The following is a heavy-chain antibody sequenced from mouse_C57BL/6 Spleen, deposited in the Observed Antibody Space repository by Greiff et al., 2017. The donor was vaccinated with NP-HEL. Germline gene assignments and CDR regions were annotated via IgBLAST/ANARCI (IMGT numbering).Heavy chain of an antibody. Sequence: EVMLVESGGGLVKPGGSLKLSCAASGFTFSDYGMHWVRQAPEKGLEWVAYISSGSSTIYYADTVKGRFTISRDNAKNTLFLQMTSLRSEDTAMYYCARCDYGYAMDYWGQGTSVTVSS. CDR2: ISSGSSTI. D-gene: IGHD2-4*01. CDR3: ARCDYGYAMDY. V-gene: IGHV5-17*01. J-gene: IGHJ4*01. CDR1: GFTFSDYG.